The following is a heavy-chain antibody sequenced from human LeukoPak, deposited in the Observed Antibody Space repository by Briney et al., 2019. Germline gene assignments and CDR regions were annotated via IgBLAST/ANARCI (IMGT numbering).Heavy chain of an antibody. CDR3: ARDCCNSAWYSD. CDR1: GFTFSNYW. V-gene: IGHV3-53*01. Sequence: GGSLRLSCAASGFTFSNYWMSWVRQAPGKGLEWVSFIYSDSNTYYADSVKGRFTISRDNSKNTLYLQMNSLRAEDTAVYYCARDCCNSAWYSDWGQGTLVTVSS. CDR2: IYSDSNT. D-gene: IGHD2/OR15-2a*01. J-gene: IGHJ4*02.